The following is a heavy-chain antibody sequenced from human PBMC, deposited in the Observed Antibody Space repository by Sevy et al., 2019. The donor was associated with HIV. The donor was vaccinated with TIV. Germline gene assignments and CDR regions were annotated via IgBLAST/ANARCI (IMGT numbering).Heavy chain of an antibody. CDR2: IQYAGNTK. Sequence: GGSLRLSCAASGFTFSYFGMHWVRQAPGKGLEWVTFIQYAGNTKYYADSVKGRFTISRDNSKNTLFLQMNSLKSDDTAVYYCAKNTAAAGVRGFDHWGQGALVTVSS. CDR1: GFTFSYFG. CDR3: AKNTAAAGVRGFDH. J-gene: IGHJ4*02. D-gene: IGHD6-13*01. V-gene: IGHV3-30*02.